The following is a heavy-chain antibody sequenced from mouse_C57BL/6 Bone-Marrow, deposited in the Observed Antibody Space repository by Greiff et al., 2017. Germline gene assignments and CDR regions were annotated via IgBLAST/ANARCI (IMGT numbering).Heavy chain of an antibody. CDR3: TAGDDCYYFYYFDY. Sequence: EVKLQESGAELVRPGASVKLSCTASGFNIKDDYMHWVKQRPEQGLEWIGWIDPENGDTESASKFQGKATITADTSSNTAYLQLSSLTSEDTAVYYCTAGDDCYYFYYFDYWGQGTTLTVSS. J-gene: IGHJ2*01. CDR1: GFNIKDDY. V-gene: IGHV14-4*01. D-gene: IGHD2-3*01. CDR2: IDPENGDT.